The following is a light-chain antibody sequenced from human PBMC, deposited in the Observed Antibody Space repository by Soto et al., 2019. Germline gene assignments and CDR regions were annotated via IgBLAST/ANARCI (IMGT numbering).Light chain of an antibody. Sequence: DIKMTQSPSSVSASVGDRVTITCRASQDISGWLAWFQQKPGKAPNLLIYAASILQIGVPSRFSGSGSGTDFTLTITYLQPEDFATYYCQQANSFPWTFGQGTKLEL. CDR2: AAS. J-gene: IGKJ1*01. CDR3: QQANSFPWT. V-gene: IGKV1D-12*01. CDR1: QDISGW.